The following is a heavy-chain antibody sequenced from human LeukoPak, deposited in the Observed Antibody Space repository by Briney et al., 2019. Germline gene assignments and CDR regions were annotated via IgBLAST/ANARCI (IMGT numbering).Heavy chain of an antibody. Sequence: SETLSLTCAVYGGSFSGYYWSWIRQPPGEGLEWIGEINHSGSTNYNPSLKSRVTMSVDTSKSQFSLKLTSVTAADTAVYYCARGRRDGSYYFDYWGQGSLVTASS. CDR1: GGSFSGYY. CDR2: INHSGST. V-gene: IGHV4-34*01. CDR3: ARGRRDGSYYFDY. J-gene: IGHJ4*02.